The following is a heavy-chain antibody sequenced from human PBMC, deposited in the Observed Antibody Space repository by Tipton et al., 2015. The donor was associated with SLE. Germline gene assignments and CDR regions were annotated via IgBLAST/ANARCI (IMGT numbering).Heavy chain of an antibody. J-gene: IGHJ3*02. Sequence: LSLTCAVYGGSFSGYYWSWIRQPPGKGLEWIGEINHSGSTNYNPSLKSRVTISVDTSKNQFSLKLSSVTAADTAVYYCARDKRHFGDAFDIWGQGTMVTVSS. CDR1: GGSFSGYY. CDR3: ARDKRHFGDAFDI. CDR2: INHSGST. D-gene: IGHD3-16*01. V-gene: IGHV4-34*01.